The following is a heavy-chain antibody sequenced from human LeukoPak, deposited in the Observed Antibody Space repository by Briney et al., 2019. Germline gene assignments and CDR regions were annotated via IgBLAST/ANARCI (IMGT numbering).Heavy chain of an antibody. CDR2: IYHSGST. V-gene: IGHV4-30-2*01. J-gene: IGHJ1*01. D-gene: IGHD5-24*01. Sequence: SQTLSLTCAVAGCSISSGGYSLSWIRQPPGKGLEWIGYIYHSGSTYYNPSLKSRVTISVDRSKNQFSLKLSSVTAADTAVYYCARGRPHNFQHWGQGTLVTVSS. CDR1: GCSISSGGYS. CDR3: ARGRPHNFQH.